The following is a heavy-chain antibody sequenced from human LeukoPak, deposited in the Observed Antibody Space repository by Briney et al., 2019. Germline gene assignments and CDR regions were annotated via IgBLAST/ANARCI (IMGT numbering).Heavy chain of an antibody. CDR1: GGSFSGYY. J-gene: IGHJ5*02. Sequence: RSETLSLTCAVYGGSFSGYYWSWIRHPPGKGREWIGEINHSGSTNSNPSLKSRVTISVDTSKKQFSPKLSSVTAADTAVYYCGGCEYSSSGALDPWGQGTLVTVSS. V-gene: IGHV4-34*01. D-gene: IGHD6-13*01. CDR2: INHSGST. CDR3: GGCEYSSSGALDP.